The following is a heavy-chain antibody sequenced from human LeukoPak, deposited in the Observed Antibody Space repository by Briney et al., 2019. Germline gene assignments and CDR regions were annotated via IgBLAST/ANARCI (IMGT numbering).Heavy chain of an antibody. D-gene: IGHD6-19*01. CDR1: GYTFTSYD. J-gene: IGHJ4*02. CDR2: MNPNSGNT. V-gene: IGHV1-8*01. CDR3: ARGHEWAPNSSPGY. Sequence: ASVKVSCKASGYTFTSYDIYWVRQAAGQGLEWMGWMNPNSGNTSYTQKFQGRVTMTRNTSISTAYMELSSLRSEDTALYYCARGHEWAPNSSPGYWGEGTLVTVSS.